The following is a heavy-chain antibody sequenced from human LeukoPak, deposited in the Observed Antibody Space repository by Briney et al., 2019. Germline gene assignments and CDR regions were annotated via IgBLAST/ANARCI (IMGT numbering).Heavy chain of an antibody. J-gene: IGHJ4*02. V-gene: IGHV1-46*01. D-gene: IGHD3-22*01. CDR2: INPSGGST. CDR3: ARDHRLYYYDSSGRYNFDY. CDR1: GCTFTSYY. Sequence: ASVKASCKASGCTFTSYYMHWVRQAPGQGLEWMGIINPSGGSTSYAQKFQGRVTMTRDTSTSTVYMELSSLRSEDTAVYYCARDHRLYYYDSSGRYNFDYWGQGTLVTVSS.